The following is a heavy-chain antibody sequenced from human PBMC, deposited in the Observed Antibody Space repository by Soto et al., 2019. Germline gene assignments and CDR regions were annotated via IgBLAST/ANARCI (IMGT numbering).Heavy chain of an antibody. CDR1: GGSLINTAYF. Sequence: QVQLQESGPGLVKPSQTLSLTCSVSGGSLINTAYFWSWIRQSPGRGLEWIGYIYYSGSTYSNPTLKSRVAISLNTSKNQLSLKLTSVTAADTAVYYCARYSSFYYHLDVWGQGTTVTVSS. CDR2: IYYSGST. V-gene: IGHV4-30-4*08. D-gene: IGHD6-6*01. J-gene: IGHJ6*03. CDR3: ARYSSFYYHLDV.